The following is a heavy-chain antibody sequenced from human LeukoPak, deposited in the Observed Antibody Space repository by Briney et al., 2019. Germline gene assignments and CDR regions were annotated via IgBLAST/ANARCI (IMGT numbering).Heavy chain of an antibody. V-gene: IGHV4-59*01. Sequence: PSETLSLTCTVSGGSISSYYWSWIRQPPGKGLEWIGYIYYSGSTNYNPSLKSRVTISVDTSKNQFSLKLSSVTAADTAVYYCAGAVGGDAWHDGPNWFDPWGQGTLVTVSS. CDR1: GGSISSYY. CDR3: AGAVGGDAWHDGPNWFDP. J-gene: IGHJ5*02. CDR2: IYYSGST. D-gene: IGHD1-1*01.